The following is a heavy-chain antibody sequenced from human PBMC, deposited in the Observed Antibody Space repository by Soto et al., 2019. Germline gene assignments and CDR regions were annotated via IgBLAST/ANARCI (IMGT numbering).Heavy chain of an antibody. V-gene: IGHV4-30-2*01. Sequence: QLQLQESGSGLVKPSQTLSLTCAVSGGSISSGGYSWSWIRQPPGKGLEWSGYIYHSGSIYYNPSLKSRVTIAVDRSKNQFSLKLSSLTAADADVYYCARVQDYWGQGTLVTVSS. CDR3: ARVQDY. J-gene: IGHJ4*02. CDR2: IYHSGSI. CDR1: GGSISSGGYS.